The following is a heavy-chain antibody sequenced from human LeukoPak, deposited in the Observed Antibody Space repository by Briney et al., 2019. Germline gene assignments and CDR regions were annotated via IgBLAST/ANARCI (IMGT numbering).Heavy chain of an antibody. CDR3: ARGRRCSSTSWFREWFDP. D-gene: IGHD2-2*01. CDR2: MNPNSGNT. J-gene: IGHJ5*02. CDR1: GYTFTSYD. V-gene: IGHV1-8*03. Sequence: ASVKVSCKASGYTFTSYDINWVRRAPGQGLEWMGWMNPNSGNTGYAQKFQGRVTITRNTSISTAYMELSSLRSEDTAVYYCARGRRCSSTSWFREWFDPWGQGTLVTVSS.